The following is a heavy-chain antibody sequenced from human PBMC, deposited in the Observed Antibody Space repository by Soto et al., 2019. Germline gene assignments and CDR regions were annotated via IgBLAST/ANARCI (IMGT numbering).Heavy chain of an antibody. CDR1: GFTSSSYE. D-gene: IGHD5-12*01. Sequence: LRLSCAASGFTSSSYEMNWVRQAPGKGLDWVSYISSSGSTIYYADSVKGRFTISRDNAKKSLYLQMNSLRAEDTAVYYCARVAMDLVDIVAKTEPDYWGQRTLVTVSP. CDR2: ISSSGSTI. J-gene: IGHJ4*02. V-gene: IGHV3-48*03. CDR3: ARVAMDLVDIVAKTEPDY.